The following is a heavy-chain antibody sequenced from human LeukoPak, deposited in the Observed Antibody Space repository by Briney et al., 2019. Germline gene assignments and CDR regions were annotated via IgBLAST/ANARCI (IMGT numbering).Heavy chain of an antibody. D-gene: IGHD2-21*01. CDR1: GGSFSGYY. CDR3: ARRPDCGGECHRDNWFDP. V-gene: IGHV4-34*01. J-gene: IGHJ5*02. CDR2: INHSGST. Sequence: SETLSLTCSVYGGSFSGYYWSWIRQPPGKGLEWIGEINHSGSTNYNPSLKSRVTISVDTSKNQFSLKLSSVTAADTAVYYCARRPDCGGECHRDNWFDPWGQGTLVTVSS.